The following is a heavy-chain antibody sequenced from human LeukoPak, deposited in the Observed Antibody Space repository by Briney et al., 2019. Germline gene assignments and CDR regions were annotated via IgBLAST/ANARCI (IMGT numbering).Heavy chain of an antibody. Sequence: GASVTVSCTAFGYTFTGYYMRWVRQAPGQGLEWMGWINPNSGDTNYAQQFQGRVTMTRDTSNSTAYMELSRLRSDDTAVYYCARPYSTVTTYGYWGQGTLVTVSS. D-gene: IGHD4-17*01. V-gene: IGHV1-2*02. CDR1: GYTFTGYY. J-gene: IGHJ4*02. CDR2: INPNSGDT. CDR3: ARPYSTVTTYGY.